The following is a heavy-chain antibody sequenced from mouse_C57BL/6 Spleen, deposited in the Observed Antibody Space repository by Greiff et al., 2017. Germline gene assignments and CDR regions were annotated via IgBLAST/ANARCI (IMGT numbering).Heavy chain of an antibody. CDR1: GYTFTSYW. Sequence: QVQLQQPGAELVMPGASVKLSCKASGYTFTSYWMHWVKQRPGQGLEWIGEIDPSDSYTNYNQKFKGKSTLTVDKSSSTAYMQLSSLTSEDSAVYYCARYYGYFDVWGTGTTVTVSS. CDR3: ARYYGYFDV. CDR2: IDPSDSYT. V-gene: IGHV1-69*01. J-gene: IGHJ1*03.